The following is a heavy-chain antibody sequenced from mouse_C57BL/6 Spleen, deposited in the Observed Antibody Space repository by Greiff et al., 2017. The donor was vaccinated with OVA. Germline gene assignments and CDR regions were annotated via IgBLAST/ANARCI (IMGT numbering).Heavy chain of an antibody. CDR1: GYTFTSYW. CDR2: IYPGSGST. CDR3: ARRSQRYFDV. J-gene: IGHJ1*03. V-gene: IGHV1-55*01. Sequence: QVQLQQPGAELVKPGASVKMSCTASGYTFTSYWITWVKQRPGQGLEWIGDIYPGSGSTNYNEKFKSKATLTVDTSSSTAYMQLSSLTSEDSAVYYCARRSQRYFDVWGTGTTVTVSS.